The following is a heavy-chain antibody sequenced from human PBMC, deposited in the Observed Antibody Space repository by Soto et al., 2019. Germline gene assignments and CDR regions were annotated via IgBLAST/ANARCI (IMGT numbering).Heavy chain of an antibody. J-gene: IGHJ3*02. CDR1: GFTVSSNY. Sequence: GGSLRLSCAASGFTVSSNYMSWVRQAPGKGLEWVSVIYSGGSTYYADSVKGRFTISRHNSKNTLYLQMNSLRAEDTAVYYCARDYYGSGSYLDAFDIWGQGTMVTVSS. V-gene: IGHV3-53*04. CDR3: ARDYYGSGSYLDAFDI. D-gene: IGHD3-10*01. CDR2: IYSGGST.